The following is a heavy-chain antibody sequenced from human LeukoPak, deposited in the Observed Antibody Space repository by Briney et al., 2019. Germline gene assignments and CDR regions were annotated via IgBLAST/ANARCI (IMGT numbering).Heavy chain of an antibody. Sequence: SEPLSLTCRVSGASIRNYYWSWIRQPAGKGLEWIGRIYTSGTTDYNPSLKRRLTMSVDTSRNYFSLKLTSVTAADTAVYYCARESKSYDGSGYHHDCWGQGALVTVSS. CDR2: IYTSGTT. D-gene: IGHD3-22*01. V-gene: IGHV4-4*07. CDR1: GASIRNYY. CDR3: ARESKSYDGSGYHHDC. J-gene: IGHJ4*02.